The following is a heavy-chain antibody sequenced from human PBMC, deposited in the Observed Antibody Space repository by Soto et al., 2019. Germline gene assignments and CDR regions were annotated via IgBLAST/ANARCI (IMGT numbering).Heavy chain of an antibody. CDR1: GGSISSYY. Sequence: SETLSLTCTVSGGSISSYYWSWIRQPPGKGLEWIGYIYYSGSTNYNPSLKGRVTISVDTSKNQFSLKLSSVTAADTAVYYCSRSEHFDYWGQGTLVTVSS. V-gene: IGHV4-59*08. CDR2: IYYSGST. J-gene: IGHJ4*02. CDR3: SRSEHFDY.